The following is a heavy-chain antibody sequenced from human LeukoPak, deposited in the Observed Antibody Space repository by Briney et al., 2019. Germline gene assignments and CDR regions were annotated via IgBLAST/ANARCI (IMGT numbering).Heavy chain of an antibody. CDR2: IYHSGST. J-gene: IGHJ4*02. Sequence: PSETLSLTCTVPGYSISSGYYWGWIRQPPGKGLEWIGSIYHSGSTYYNPSLKSRVTISVDTSKNQFSLKLSSVTAADTAVYYCARASKDSDGYNDYFDYWGQGTLVTVSS. D-gene: IGHD5-24*01. CDR1: GYSISSGYY. V-gene: IGHV4-38-2*02. CDR3: ARASKDSDGYNDYFDY.